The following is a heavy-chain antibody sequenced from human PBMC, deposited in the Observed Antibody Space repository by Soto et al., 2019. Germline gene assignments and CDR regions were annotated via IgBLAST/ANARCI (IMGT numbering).Heavy chain of an antibody. CDR2: IKSKTDGGTT. V-gene: IGHV3-15*07. Sequence: PGGSLRLSCAASGFTFSNAWINWVRQAPGTGLEWVGRIKSKTDGGTTDFAAPVKGRFAISRDDSKNMVYLQMNSLKTEDTGIYYCAKGSYKTLILVSFDLWGHGT. J-gene: IGHJ4*01. D-gene: IGHD3-16*01. CDR1: GFTFSNAW. CDR3: AKGSYKTLILVSFDL.